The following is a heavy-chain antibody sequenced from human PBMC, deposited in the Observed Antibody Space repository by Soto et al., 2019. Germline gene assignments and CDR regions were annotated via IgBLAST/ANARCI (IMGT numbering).Heavy chain of an antibody. J-gene: IGHJ4*02. V-gene: IGHV6-1*01. Sequence: SQTLSITCAISGDSVSSNSAAWNWIRQSPSRGLEWLGRTYYRSKWYNDYAVSVKSRITINPDTSKNQFSLQLNSVTPEDTAVYYCARAARYSSSSGRYYYFDYWGQGTLVTVSS. CDR2: TYYRSKWYN. CDR3: ARAARYSSSSGRYYYFDY. D-gene: IGHD6-6*01. CDR1: GDSVSSNSAA.